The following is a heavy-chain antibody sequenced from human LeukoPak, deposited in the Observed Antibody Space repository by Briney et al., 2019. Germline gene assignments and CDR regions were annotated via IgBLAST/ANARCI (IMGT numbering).Heavy chain of an antibody. CDR1: GYTFTSYG. J-gene: IGHJ4*02. Sequence: ASVKVSCKASGYTFTSYGISWVRQAPGQGLEWMGWISAYNGNTNYAQKLQGRVTMTTDTSTSTAYMELRSLRSDDTAVYYCARAAQSHDYGDQYDYWGQGTLVTVSS. CDR2: ISAYNGNT. V-gene: IGHV1-18*01. CDR3: ARAAQSHDYGDQYDY. D-gene: IGHD4-17*01.